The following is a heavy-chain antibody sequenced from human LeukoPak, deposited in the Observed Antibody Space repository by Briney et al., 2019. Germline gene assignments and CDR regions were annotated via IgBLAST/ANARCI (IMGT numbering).Heavy chain of an antibody. V-gene: IGHV1-69*13. CDR1: GGTFSSYA. D-gene: IGHD3-3*01. Sequence: VASVKVSCKASGGTFSSYAISWVRQAPGQGLEWMGGIIPIFGTANYAQKFQGRVTITADESTSTAYMELSSLRSEDTAVYYCARETHITIFGVVPSYYYGMDVWGQGTTVTVSS. CDR2: IIPIFGTA. J-gene: IGHJ6*02. CDR3: ARETHITIFGVVPSYYYGMDV.